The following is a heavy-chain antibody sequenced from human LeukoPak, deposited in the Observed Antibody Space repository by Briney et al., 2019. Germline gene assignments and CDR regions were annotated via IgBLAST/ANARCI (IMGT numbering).Heavy chain of an antibody. CDR3: AASYDTSSRMVDY. D-gene: IGHD3-22*01. CDR2: IYHSGST. Sequence: SETLSLTCTVSGYSISSGYYWGWIRQPPGKGLEWIGSIYHSGSTYYNPSLKSRVTISVDTSKDQFSLKLTSVTAADTAVYYCAASYDTSSRMVDYWSQGTLVTVSS. J-gene: IGHJ4*02. V-gene: IGHV4-38-2*02. CDR1: GYSISSGYY.